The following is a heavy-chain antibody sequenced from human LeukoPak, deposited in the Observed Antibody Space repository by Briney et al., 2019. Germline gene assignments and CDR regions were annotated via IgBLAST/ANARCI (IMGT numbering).Heavy chain of an antibody. CDR1: GFTVSAYA. D-gene: IGHD3-10*01. Sequence: GGSPRLSCAASGFTVSAYAMAWVRQAPGKGLEWVSTIYDDNTYYADSVKGRFAISTDNSKNTLYLQMNSLRVEDTAVYFCAARKVRGVWFYLDYWGQGTLVTVSS. J-gene: IGHJ4*02. V-gene: IGHV3-23*01. CDR2: IYDDNT. CDR3: AARKVRGVWFYLDY.